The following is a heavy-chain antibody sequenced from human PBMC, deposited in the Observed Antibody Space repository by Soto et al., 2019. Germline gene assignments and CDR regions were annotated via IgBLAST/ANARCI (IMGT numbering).Heavy chain of an antibody. CDR2: INWNGGST. Sequence: PGGSLRLSCAASGFTFDDYGMSWVRQAPGKELEWVSGINWNGGSTGYADSVKGRFTISRDNAKNSLYLQMNSLRAEDTALYYCARARVGDGYNLKGYFDYWGQGTLVTVSS. V-gene: IGHV3-20*04. J-gene: IGHJ4*02. D-gene: IGHD5-12*01. CDR1: GFTFDDYG. CDR3: ARARVGDGYNLKGYFDY.